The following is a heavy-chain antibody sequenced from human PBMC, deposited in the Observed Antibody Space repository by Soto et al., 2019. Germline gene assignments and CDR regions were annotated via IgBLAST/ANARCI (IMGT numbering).Heavy chain of an antibody. CDR1: GFTFSSYS. Sequence: PGGSLRLSCAASGFTFSSYSMNWVRQAPGKGLEWVSSISSSSSYIYYADSVKGRFTISRDNAKNSLYLQMNSLRAEDTAVYYCARGDYGGNFLWTNAFDIWGQGTMFTVS. V-gene: IGHV3-21*01. J-gene: IGHJ3*02. D-gene: IGHD4-17*01. CDR2: ISSSSSYI. CDR3: ARGDYGGNFLWTNAFDI.